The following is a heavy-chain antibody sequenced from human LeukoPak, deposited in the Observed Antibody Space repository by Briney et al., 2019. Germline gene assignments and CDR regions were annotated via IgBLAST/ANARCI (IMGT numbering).Heavy chain of an antibody. CDR3: AKGTAKRVITMVRGVIGAFDI. Sequence: GGTLRLSCAASGFTFSSYGMSWVRQAPGKGLEWVSAISGSGGSTYYADSVKGRFTISRDNSKNTLYLQMSSLRAEDTAVYYCAKGTAKRVITMVRGVIGAFDIWGQGTMVTVSS. J-gene: IGHJ3*02. V-gene: IGHV3-23*01. CDR1: GFTFSSYG. CDR2: ISGSGGST. D-gene: IGHD3-10*01.